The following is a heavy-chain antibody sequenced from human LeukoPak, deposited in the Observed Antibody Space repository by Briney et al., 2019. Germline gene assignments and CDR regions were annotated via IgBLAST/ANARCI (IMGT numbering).Heavy chain of an antibody. V-gene: IGHV3-66*01. CDR1: GFTVSSNY. J-gene: IGHJ6*02. D-gene: IGHD6-6*01. CDR2: IYSGGST. Sequence: GGSLRLSCAASGFTVSSNYMSWVRQAPGKGLEWVSVIYSGGSTYYADSVKGRFTISRDNSKNTLYLQMNSLRAEDTAVYYCVRDRRYYYGMDVWGQGTTVTVSS. CDR3: VRDRRYYYGMDV.